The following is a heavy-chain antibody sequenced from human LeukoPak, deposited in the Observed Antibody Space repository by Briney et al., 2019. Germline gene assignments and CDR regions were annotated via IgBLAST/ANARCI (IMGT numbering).Heavy chain of an antibody. CDR3: ARVPYCSSTSCSPYYFDY. CDR2: IIPIFGTA. J-gene: IGHJ4*02. D-gene: IGHD2-2*01. V-gene: IGHV1-69*13. CDR1: GGTFSSYA. Sequence: GASVKVSCKASGGTFSSYAISWVRQAPGQGLEWMGGIIPIFGTANYAQKFQGRVTITADESTSTAYMELSSLRSEDTAVYYCARVPYCSSTSCSPYYFDYWGQGTLVTVSS.